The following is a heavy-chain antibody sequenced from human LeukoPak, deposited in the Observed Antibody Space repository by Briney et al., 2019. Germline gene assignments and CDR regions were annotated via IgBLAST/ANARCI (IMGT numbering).Heavy chain of an antibody. Sequence: PSETLSLTCTVAGGSISSYYWSWIRQPAGKGLEWIGRIYTSGSTNYNPSLKSRVTMSVDTSKNQFSLKLSSVTAADTAVYYCARGQNSSGWYEHYYMDVWGKGTTVTISS. J-gene: IGHJ6*03. CDR3: ARGQNSSGWYEHYYMDV. CDR1: GGSISSYY. CDR2: IYTSGST. D-gene: IGHD6-19*01. V-gene: IGHV4-4*07.